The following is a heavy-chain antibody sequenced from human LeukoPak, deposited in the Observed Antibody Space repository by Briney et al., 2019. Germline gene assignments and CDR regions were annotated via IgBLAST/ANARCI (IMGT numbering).Heavy chain of an antibody. Sequence: GAAVKVSCKASGYTFTSYGISWVRQAPGQGLEWMGWISAYNGNTNYAQKLQGRVTMTTDTSTSTAYMELRSLRSDDTAVYYCARASTEYYDFWSATPPGAYYYYYMDVWGKGTTVTVSS. CDR1: GYTFTSYG. V-gene: IGHV1-18*01. J-gene: IGHJ6*03. D-gene: IGHD3-3*01. CDR3: ARASTEYYDFWSATPPGAYYYYYMDV. CDR2: ISAYNGNT.